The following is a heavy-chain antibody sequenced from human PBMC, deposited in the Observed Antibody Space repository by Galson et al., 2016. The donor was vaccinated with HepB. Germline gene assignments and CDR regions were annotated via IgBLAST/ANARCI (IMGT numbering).Heavy chain of an antibody. D-gene: IGHD6-13*01. CDR2: FFHSGDT. CDR3: ARDGSAAGTSLDY. V-gene: IGHV4-4*02. CDR1: GGSISSRKW. Sequence: ETLSLTCSVSGGSISSRKWWSWVRQSPGKGLEWIGEFFHSGDTNYTPPLKYRVTLSIDESRSQFSLKLSSVTAADTAVYYCARDGSAAGTSLDYWGQGTLVTVSS. J-gene: IGHJ4*02.